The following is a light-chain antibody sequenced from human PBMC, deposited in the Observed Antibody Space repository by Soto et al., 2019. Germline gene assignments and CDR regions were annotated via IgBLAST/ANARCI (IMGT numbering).Light chain of an antibody. J-gene: IGKJ1*01. Sequence: DGVMSQSPDSLAVSLGERATINCKSGQSFLYFSNSKNDLVWYQQKPGQPPKLLIYWASTRESGVPERFSGSGSGTDFTLTISSLQAEDAAVYYCQHSYSRPPTFGQGTKVDIK. CDR3: QHSYSRPPT. V-gene: IGKV4-1*01. CDR1: QSFLYFSNSKND. CDR2: WAS.